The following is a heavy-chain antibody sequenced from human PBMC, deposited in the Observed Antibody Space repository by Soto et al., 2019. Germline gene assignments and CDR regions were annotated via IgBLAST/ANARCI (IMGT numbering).Heavy chain of an antibody. CDR2: IYSGGST. CDR1: VFTVSSNH. CDR3: ASQSTYTFDY. D-gene: IGHD3-16*01. Sequence: GGSLNLSCAASVFTVSSNHMSWFRQALGKGLEWVSVIYSGGSTYYADSVKGRFTISRDHSENTLYLQMNSLRAEDTAFYYCASQSTYTFDYWGQGTLVTVS. J-gene: IGHJ4*02. V-gene: IGHV3-53*01.